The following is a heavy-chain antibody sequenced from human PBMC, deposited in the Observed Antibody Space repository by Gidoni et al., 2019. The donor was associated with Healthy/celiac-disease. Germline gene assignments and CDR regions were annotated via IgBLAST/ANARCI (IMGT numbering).Heavy chain of an antibody. D-gene: IGHD3-10*01. CDR1: GGSIGSGGYY. CDR3: ARGITMVRGVKFDP. V-gene: IGHV4-31*03. Sequence: QVQLQESGPGLVTPSQTLSLTCTFSGGSIGSGGYYWSWIRQHPGKGLEWIGYIYYSGSTYYNPSLKSRVTISVDTSKNLFSRKLSSVTAADTAVYYCARGITMVRGVKFDPWGQGTLVTVSS. CDR2: IYYSGST. J-gene: IGHJ5*02.